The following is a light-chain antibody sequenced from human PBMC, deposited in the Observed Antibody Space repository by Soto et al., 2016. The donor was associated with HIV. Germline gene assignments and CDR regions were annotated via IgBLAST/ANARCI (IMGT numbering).Light chain of an antibody. Sequence: DIQMTQSPSTLSASVGDRVTITCRASQSISSWLTWYQQKPGKAPKLLIYKASSLQSGVPSRFSGGGSGTEFTLTISSLQPDDFATYYCQQYSSYPFTFGQGTKLEIK. CDR2: KAS. CDR3: QQYSSYPFT. CDR1: QSISSW. V-gene: IGKV1-5*03. J-gene: IGKJ2*01.